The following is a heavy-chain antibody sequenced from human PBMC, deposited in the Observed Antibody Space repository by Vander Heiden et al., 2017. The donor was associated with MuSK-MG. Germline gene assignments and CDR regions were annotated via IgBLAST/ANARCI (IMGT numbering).Heavy chain of an antibody. D-gene: IGHD6-6*01. J-gene: IGHJ4*02. CDR1: GFTFSSSG. CDR2: ISYDGGNK. Sequence: QVQLVESGGGVVQPGGSLRLSCAASGFTFSSSGMHWVRQAPGKGLEWMALISYDGGNKFYADSVKGRFTISRDNSKNTLYLQMNSLRGEDTAVYYCTKGERLHSSSSSYYFDCWGQGTLVTVSS. CDR3: TKGERLHSSSSSYYFDC. V-gene: IGHV3-30*18.